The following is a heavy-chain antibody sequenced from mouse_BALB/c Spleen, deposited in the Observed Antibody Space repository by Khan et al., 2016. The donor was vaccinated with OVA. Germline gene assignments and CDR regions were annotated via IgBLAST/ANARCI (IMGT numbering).Heavy chain of an antibody. Sequence: VQLQESGAELAKPGASVKMSCKASGYTFSNYWIHWVQQRPGQGLEWIGYINPSSGYTYYNQTFKDKATLTKAKSSSTAYMQISNLTSEDSAVYYCARDRIDYWGQGTTLTVSS. CDR3: ARDRIDY. J-gene: IGHJ2*01. V-gene: IGHV1-7*01. CDR1: GYTFSNYW. CDR2: INPSSGYT.